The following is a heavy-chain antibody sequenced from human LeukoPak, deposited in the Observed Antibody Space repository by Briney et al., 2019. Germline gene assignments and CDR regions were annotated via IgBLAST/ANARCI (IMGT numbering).Heavy chain of an antibody. CDR1: GFTVSNYW. D-gene: IGHD3-3*01. V-gene: IGHV3-7*01. J-gene: IGHJ4*02. Sequence: GGSLRLSCAASGFTVSNYWMSWVRQAPGKGLEWVVNIKQDGSEKYYVDSGKGRFTISRDNGKNSLYLQMNSLRAEDTAVCYCARRGKYYDFWSDPGFDYWGQGTLVTVSS. CDR2: IKQDGSEK. CDR3: ARRGKYYDFWSDPGFDY.